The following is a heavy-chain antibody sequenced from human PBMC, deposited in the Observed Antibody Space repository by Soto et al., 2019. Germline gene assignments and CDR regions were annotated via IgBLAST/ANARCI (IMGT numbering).Heavy chain of an antibody. J-gene: IGHJ5*02. CDR2: ISVYNGNT. D-gene: IGHD2-2*01. V-gene: IGHV1-18*01. CDR1: GYTFTSSC. CDR3: ARGVVVPAATGKTWFDP. Sequence: ASVNVSCKASGYTFTSSCISWGRRAPGQGLECMGWISVYNGNTNYAQNFQGRVSMTTDTSTSTVYMELRNLRSDDTAVYYCARGVVVPAATGKTWFDPWGQGTLVTVSS.